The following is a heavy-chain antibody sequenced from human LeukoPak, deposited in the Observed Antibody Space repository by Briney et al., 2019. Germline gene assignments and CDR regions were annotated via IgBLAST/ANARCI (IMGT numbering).Heavy chain of an antibody. D-gene: IGHD2-15*01. CDR2: IRYDGTNK. CDR3: ARARVAAKSGYMDV. V-gene: IGHV3-30*02. J-gene: IGHJ6*03. CDR1: GFTFSTYG. Sequence: GGSLRLSCAASGFTFSTYGMHWVRQAPGKGLEWVAFIRYDGTNKYYADSVKGRFTISRDDSKNTLYLQMNSLRAEDLAVYYCARARVAAKSGYMDVWGTGTTVTISS.